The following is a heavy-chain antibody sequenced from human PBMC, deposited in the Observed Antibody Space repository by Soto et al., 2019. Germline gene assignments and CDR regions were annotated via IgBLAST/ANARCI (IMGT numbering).Heavy chain of an antibody. CDR1: GFSFSDHY. V-gene: IGHV3-72*01. D-gene: IGHD6-19*01. Sequence: EVQLVESGGGLVQPGGSMSLSCAVSGFSFSDHYMDWVRQAPGKGLEWVGRTRDRANSYTTEYAASVKGRFTISRDDSMNALYLQINSLKTDATAVYDCVRDPVRGWSYFVYWGPGSLVTVSS. CDR2: TRDRANSYTT. CDR3: VRDPVRGWSYFVY. J-gene: IGHJ4*02.